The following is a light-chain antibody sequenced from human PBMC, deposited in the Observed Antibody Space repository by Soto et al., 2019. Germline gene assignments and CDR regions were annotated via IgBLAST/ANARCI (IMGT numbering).Light chain of an antibody. J-gene: IGKJ5*01. CDR2: DAS. CDR3: QQYGSSIT. V-gene: IGKV3D-20*01. Sequence: EIVLTQSPATLSLSPGERATLSCGASQSISNSYLAWYQQKPGLAPRLLIYDASRRATGIPDRFSGSGSGTDFTLTISRLEPEDFAVFYCQQYGSSITFGQGTRLEI. CDR1: QSISNSY.